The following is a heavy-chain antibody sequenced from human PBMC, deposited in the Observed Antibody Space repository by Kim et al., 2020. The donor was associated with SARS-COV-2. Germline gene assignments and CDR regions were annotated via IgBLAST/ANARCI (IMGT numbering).Heavy chain of an antibody. V-gene: IGHV3-30*04. J-gene: IGHJ4*02. D-gene: IGHD6-13*01. CDR1: GFTFSSYA. Sequence: GGSLRLSCAASGFTFSSYAMHWVRQAPGKGLEWVAVISYDGSNKYYVDSVKGRFTISRDNSKNTLYLQMNSLRAEDTAVYYCARDGEDIAAAGLDYWGQGTRVTVSS. CDR2: ISYDGSNK. CDR3: ARDGEDIAAAGLDY.